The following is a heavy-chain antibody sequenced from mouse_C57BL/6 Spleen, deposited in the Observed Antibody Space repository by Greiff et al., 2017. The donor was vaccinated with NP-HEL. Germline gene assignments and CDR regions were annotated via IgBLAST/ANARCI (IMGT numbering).Heavy chain of an antibody. J-gene: IGHJ4*01. CDR3: ASPYDYDVGAMDY. D-gene: IGHD2-4*01. CDR2: INPNNGGT. CDR1: GYTFTDYY. Sequence: EVQLQQSGPELVKPGASVKISCKASGYTFTDYYMNWVKQSHGQSLEWLGDINPNNGGTSYNQKFNGKATLTVDKSSSTAYMELRSLTSDDSAFDYCASPYDYDVGAMDYWGQGTSVTVSS. V-gene: IGHV1-26*01.